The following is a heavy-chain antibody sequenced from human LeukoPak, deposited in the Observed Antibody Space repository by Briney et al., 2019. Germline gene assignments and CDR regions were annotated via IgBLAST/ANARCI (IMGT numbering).Heavy chain of an antibody. CDR2: IIPILGIA. Sequence: ASVKVSCKASGGTFSSYAISWVRQAPGQGLEWMGRIIPILGIANYAQKFQGRVTITADKSTSTAYMELSSLRPEDTAVYYCARAYTGIVGATIYYYGMDVWGQGTTVTVSS. J-gene: IGHJ6*02. D-gene: IGHD1-26*01. V-gene: IGHV1-69*04. CDR1: GGTFSSYA. CDR3: ARAYTGIVGATIYYYGMDV.